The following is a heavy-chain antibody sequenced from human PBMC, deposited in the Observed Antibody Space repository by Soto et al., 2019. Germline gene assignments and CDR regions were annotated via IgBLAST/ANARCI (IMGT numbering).Heavy chain of an antibody. CDR1: GFTFSSYA. Sequence: GGSLRLSCAASGFTFSSYAMHLVRQAPGKGLEWVAVISYDGSNKYYADSVKGRFTISRDNSKNTLYLQMNSLRAEDTAVYYCAREIDTALDYWGKGTLVTVSS. V-gene: IGHV3-30-3*01. CDR2: ISYDGSNK. J-gene: IGHJ4*02. CDR3: AREIDTALDY. D-gene: IGHD5-18*01.